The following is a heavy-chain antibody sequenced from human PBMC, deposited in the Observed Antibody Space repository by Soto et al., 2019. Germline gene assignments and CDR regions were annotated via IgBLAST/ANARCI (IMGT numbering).Heavy chain of an antibody. J-gene: IGHJ4*02. CDR2: IIPILGIA. Sequence: QVQLVQSGAEVKKPGSSVKVSCKASGGTFSSYTISWVRQAPGQGLEWIGRIIPILGIANYAQKFQGRVTITADKSTSTAYMELSSLRSEDTAVYYCARDLGYCSGGSCLAFDYWGQGTLVTVSS. V-gene: IGHV1-69*08. D-gene: IGHD2-15*01. CDR3: ARDLGYCSGGSCLAFDY. CDR1: GGTFSSYT.